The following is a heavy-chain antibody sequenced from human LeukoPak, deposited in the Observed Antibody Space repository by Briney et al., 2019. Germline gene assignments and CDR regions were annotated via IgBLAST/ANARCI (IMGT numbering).Heavy chain of an antibody. CDR1: GFTFSSYA. V-gene: IGHV3-30-3*01. Sequence: GGSLRLSCAASGFTFSSYAMHWVRQAPGKGLEWVAVISYDGSNKYYADSVKGRFTISRDNSKNTLYLQMNSLRAEDTAVYYCARGLITMIVVAYLGLDYWGQGTLVTVSS. CDR2: ISYDGSNK. D-gene: IGHD3-22*01. CDR3: ARGLITMIVVAYLGLDY. J-gene: IGHJ4*02.